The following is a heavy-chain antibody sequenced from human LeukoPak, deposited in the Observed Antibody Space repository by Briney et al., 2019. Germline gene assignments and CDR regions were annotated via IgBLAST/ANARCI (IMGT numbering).Heavy chain of an antibody. CDR1: GGSFSGYY. CDR3: ARGRRITMVRGVRGTDDY. J-gene: IGHJ4*02. V-gene: IGHV4-34*01. Sequence: SETLSHTCAVYGGSFSGYYWSWIRQPPGKGLEWIGEINHSGSTNYNPSLKSRVTISVDTSKNQFSLKLSSVTAADTAVYYCARGRRITMVRGVRGTDDYWGQGTLVTVSS. CDR2: INHSGST. D-gene: IGHD3-10*01.